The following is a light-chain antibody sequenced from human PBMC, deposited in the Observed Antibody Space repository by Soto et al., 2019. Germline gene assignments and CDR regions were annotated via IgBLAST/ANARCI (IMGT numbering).Light chain of an antibody. CDR3: QQFGSSPGFT. CDR2: GAS. CDR1: QSINSRY. V-gene: IGKV3-20*01. Sequence: EIVLTQSPGTLSLSPGERATLSCRASQSINSRYLAWYQQKPGQAPRLLIYGASSRATGIPDRFSGGGSGTDFPLTISRLEPEDFAVYYCQQFGSSPGFTFGPGTKVDIK. J-gene: IGKJ3*01.